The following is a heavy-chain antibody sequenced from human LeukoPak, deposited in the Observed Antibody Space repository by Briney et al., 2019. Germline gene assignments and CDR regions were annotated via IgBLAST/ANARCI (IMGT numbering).Heavy chain of an antibody. Sequence: GGSLRLSCAASGFTFSSYSMNWVRQAPGKGLEWVSAISGSGGSTYYADSVKGRFTISRDNSKNTLYLQMNSLRAEDTAVYYCAGITGTTPVWFDPWGQGTLVTVSS. CDR1: GFTFSSYS. J-gene: IGHJ5*02. CDR2: ISGSGGST. CDR3: AGITGTTPVWFDP. V-gene: IGHV3-23*01. D-gene: IGHD1-14*01.